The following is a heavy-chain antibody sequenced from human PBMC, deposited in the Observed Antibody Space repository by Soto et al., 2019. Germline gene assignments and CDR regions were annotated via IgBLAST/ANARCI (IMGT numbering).Heavy chain of an antibody. Sequence: SETLSLTCNVSGFAISRGYYWCWVRQPPGKGLEWIGSIYPSVSSYHNPSLESRPTLSIDTSKNQFTLKLASVTVADTALYYCAREKVGTTFFDNWGQGTQVTVSS. CDR3: AREKVGTTFFDN. J-gene: IGHJ4*02. CDR1: GFAISRGYY. CDR2: IYPSVSS. V-gene: IGHV4-38-2*02. D-gene: IGHD1-1*01.